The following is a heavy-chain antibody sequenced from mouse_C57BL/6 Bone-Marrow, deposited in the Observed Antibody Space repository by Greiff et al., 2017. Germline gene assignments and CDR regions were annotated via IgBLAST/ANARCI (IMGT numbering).Heavy chain of an antibody. D-gene: IGHD1-1*01. V-gene: IGHV14-4*01. J-gene: IGHJ2*01. CDR1: GFNIKDDY. CDR3: TTGTTVVGNYFDY. CDR2: IDPENGDT. Sequence: VQLKESGAELVRPGASVKLSCTASGFNIKDDYMHWVKQRPEQGLEWIGWIDPENGDTEYASKFQGKATITADTSSNTAYLQLSSLTSEDTAVYYCTTGTTVVGNYFDYWGQGTTLTVSS.